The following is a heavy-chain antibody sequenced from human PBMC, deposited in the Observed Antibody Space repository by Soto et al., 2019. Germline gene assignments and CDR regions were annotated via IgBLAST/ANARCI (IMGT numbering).Heavy chain of an antibody. CDR1: GTIFSSYT. CDR3: ARGLGGRMDA. D-gene: IGHD3-16*01. Sequence: QVQLVQSGAEVKKPGSSVSVSCKASGTIFSSYTISWVRQAPGQGLEWMGRIIPILGETNSAQKFQGRVTLTADKSTNTAYMGLNSLRLEDTALYYCARGLGGRMDAWGQGTTVTVSS. V-gene: IGHV1-69*08. CDR2: IIPILGET. J-gene: IGHJ6*02.